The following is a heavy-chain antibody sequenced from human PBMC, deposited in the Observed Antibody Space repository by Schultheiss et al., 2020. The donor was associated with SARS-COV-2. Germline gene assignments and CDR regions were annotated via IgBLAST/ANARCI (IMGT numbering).Heavy chain of an antibody. CDR1: GGSFSGYY. Sequence: SETLSLTCAVYGGSFSGYYWGWIRQPPGKGLEWIGSIYYSGSTYYNPSLKSRVTISVDTSKNQFSLKLSSVTAADTAVYYCARQGFLEWLLYRSYFDYWGQGTLVTVSS. CDR2: IYYSGST. CDR3: ARQGFLEWLLYRSYFDY. D-gene: IGHD3-3*01. V-gene: IGHV4-39*01. J-gene: IGHJ4*02.